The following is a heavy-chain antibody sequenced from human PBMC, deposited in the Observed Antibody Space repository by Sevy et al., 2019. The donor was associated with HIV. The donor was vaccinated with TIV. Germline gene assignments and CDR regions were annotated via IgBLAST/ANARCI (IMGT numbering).Heavy chain of an antibody. J-gene: IGHJ6*02. Sequence: ASVKVSCKASGGTFSSYAISWVRQAPGQGLEWMGRITPILGIANYAQKFQGRVTITADKSTSTAYMELSSLRSEDTAVYYCARVGDGYNKYGMDVWGQGTTVTVSS. CDR3: ARVGDGYNKYGMDV. CDR1: GGTFSSYA. D-gene: IGHD5-12*01. CDR2: ITPILGIA. V-gene: IGHV1-69*04.